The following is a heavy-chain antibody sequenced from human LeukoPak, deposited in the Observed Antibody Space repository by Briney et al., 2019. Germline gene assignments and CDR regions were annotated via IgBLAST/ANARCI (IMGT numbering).Heavy chain of an antibody. J-gene: IGHJ4*02. CDR3: ARDGGSYLQPTDY. CDR2: ITGSGDST. CDR1: GFTFTTYA. D-gene: IGHD1-26*01. V-gene: IGHV3-23*01. Sequence: GGSLRLSCAASGFTFTTYAMSWVRQAPGKGLEWVSSITGSGDSTYYADSVKGRFTISRDNSKNTLYLQMNSLRAEDTAVYHCARDGGSYLQPTDYWGQGTLVTASS.